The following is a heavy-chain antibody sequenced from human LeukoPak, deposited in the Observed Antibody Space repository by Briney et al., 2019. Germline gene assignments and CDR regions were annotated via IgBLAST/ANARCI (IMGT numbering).Heavy chain of an antibody. J-gene: IGHJ6*02. CDR2: IYYSGST. V-gene: IGHV4-39*01. Sequence: SETLSLTCTVSGGSISSSSYYWGWIRQPPGKGLEWIGGIYYSGSTYYNPSLKSRVTISVDTSKNQFSLKLSSVTAADTAVYYCARGRQQLVRTRYYYYGMDVWGQGTTVTVSS. CDR1: GGSISSSSYY. D-gene: IGHD6-13*01. CDR3: ARGRQQLVRTRYYYYGMDV.